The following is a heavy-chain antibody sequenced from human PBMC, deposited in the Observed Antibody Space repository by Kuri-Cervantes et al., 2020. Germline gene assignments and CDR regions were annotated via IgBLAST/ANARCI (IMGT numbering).Heavy chain of an antibody. V-gene: IGHV3-23*01. CDR3: AKGNTGTVGASAFDY. Sequence: GGSLRLSCAASGFTFDDYAMSWVRQAPGKGLEWVSSISGSGGSSYHAVSVKGRCTISRDNSRNTLYLQMNSLRAEDTAEYYCAKGNTGTVGASAFDYWGQGTLVTVSS. CDR2: ISGSGGSS. CDR1: GFTFDDYA. D-gene: IGHD1-26*01. J-gene: IGHJ4*02.